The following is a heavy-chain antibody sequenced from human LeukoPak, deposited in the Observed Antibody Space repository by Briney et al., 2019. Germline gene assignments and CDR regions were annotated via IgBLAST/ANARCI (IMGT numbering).Heavy chain of an antibody. V-gene: IGHV1-69*13. Sequence: GASVKVSCKASGGTFSSYAISWVRQAPRQGLEWMGGIIPIFGTANYAQKFQGRVTITADESTSTAYMELSSLRSEDTAVYYCAEDSSTATSDAFDIWGQGTMVTVSS. J-gene: IGHJ3*02. D-gene: IGHD2-2*01. CDR2: IIPIFGTA. CDR3: AEDSSTATSDAFDI. CDR1: GGTFSSYA.